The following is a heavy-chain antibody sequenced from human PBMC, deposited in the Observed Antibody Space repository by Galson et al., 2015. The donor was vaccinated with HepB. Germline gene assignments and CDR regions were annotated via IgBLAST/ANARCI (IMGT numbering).Heavy chain of an antibody. CDR3: AMVGYCSSTSCPYWYFDL. D-gene: IGHD2-2*01. J-gene: IGHJ2*01. CDR1: GSTFTGYY. Sequence: SVTVSCKASGSTFTGYYMHWVRQAPGQGLEWMGWINPNSGGTNYAQKFQGRVTMTRDTSISTAYMELSRLRSDDTAVYYCAMVGYCSSTSCPYWYFDLWGRGTLVTVSS. V-gene: IGHV1-2*02. CDR2: INPNSGGT.